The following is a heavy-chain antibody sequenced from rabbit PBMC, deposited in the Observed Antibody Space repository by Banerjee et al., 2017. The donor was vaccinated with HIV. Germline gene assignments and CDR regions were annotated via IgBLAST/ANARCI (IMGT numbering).Heavy chain of an antibody. Sequence: QEQLVESGGGLVKPEGSLTLTCKASGSDISSNAMCWVRQAPGKGLELIACIYSSNGDKWYASWVNGRFTISRSTSLNTVDLKMTSLTVADTATYFCARDRDGDAGYGSLALWGPGTPWSPS. D-gene: IGHD7-1*01. CDR3: ARDRDGDAGYGSLAL. CDR1: GSDISSNA. V-gene: IGHV1S47*01. CDR2: IYSSNGDK. J-gene: IGHJ4*01.